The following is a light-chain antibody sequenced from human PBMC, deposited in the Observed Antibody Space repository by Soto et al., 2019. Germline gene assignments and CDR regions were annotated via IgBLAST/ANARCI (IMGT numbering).Light chain of an antibody. CDR1: SSNIGSNY. CDR2: RNN. Sequence: QSVLTQPPSASGTPGQRVTSSCSGSSSNIGSNYVYWYQQLPGTAPKLLIYRNNQRPSGVPDRFSGSKSGTSASLAISGRRSEDEADYYCAAWDDSLSGYVFGTGTKVTVL. CDR3: AAWDDSLSGYV. V-gene: IGLV1-47*01. J-gene: IGLJ1*01.